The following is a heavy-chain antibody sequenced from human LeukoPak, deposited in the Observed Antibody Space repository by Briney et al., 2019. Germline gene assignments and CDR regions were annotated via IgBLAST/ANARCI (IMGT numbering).Heavy chain of an antibody. CDR2: INPSCCST. CDR1: GYTFTSYY. Sequence: GASVKVSCKASGYTFTSYYMLWVRQAPGRGLEWIVIINPSCCSTSYAQQFQGRVTMTRDTSTSTVYMELSSLRSEDTAVYYCARDGTSYYYGSGSPHYYGMDVWGKGTTVTVSS. CDR3: ARDGTSYYYGSGSPHYYGMDV. J-gene: IGHJ6*04. D-gene: IGHD3-10*01. V-gene: IGHV1-46*01.